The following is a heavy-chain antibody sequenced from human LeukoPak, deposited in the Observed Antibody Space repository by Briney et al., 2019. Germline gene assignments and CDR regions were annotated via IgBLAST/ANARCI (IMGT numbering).Heavy chain of an antibody. D-gene: IGHD5-12*01. Sequence: QSGGSLRLSCAASGFTFSSYAMSWVRQAPGKGLEWVSAISGSGGSTYYADSVKGRFTISRDNSKNTLYLQMNSLRAEDTAVYYCAKGTGYSGYDWENAFDIWGQGTMVTVSS. CDR2: ISGSGGST. J-gene: IGHJ3*02. V-gene: IGHV3-23*01. CDR1: GFTFSSYA. CDR3: AKGTGYSGYDWENAFDI.